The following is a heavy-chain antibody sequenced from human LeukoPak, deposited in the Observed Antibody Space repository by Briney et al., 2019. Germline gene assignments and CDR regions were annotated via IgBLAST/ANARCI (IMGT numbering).Heavy chain of an antibody. CDR2: VYPGDSDT. CDR3: ARHPLGAALEYFQH. Sequence: EESLKISCKGSGYTFTNYWIGWVRQMRGKGLEWMGIVYPGDSDTRYSPSFQGRVTISADKSISTAYLQWSSLKASDTAMYYCARHPLGAALEYFQHWGQGTLLTVSS. CDR1: GYTFTNYW. D-gene: IGHD6-13*01. J-gene: IGHJ1*01. V-gene: IGHV5-51*01.